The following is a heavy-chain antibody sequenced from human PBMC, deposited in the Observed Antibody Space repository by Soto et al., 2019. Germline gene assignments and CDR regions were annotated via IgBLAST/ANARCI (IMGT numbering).Heavy chain of an antibody. D-gene: IGHD6-6*01. Sequence: QVQLVQSGAEVKKPRSSVKVSCKASGGTFSSYAISWVRQAPGQGLEWMGGIIPIFGTANYAQKFQGRVTITADESTSTAYMELSSLRSEDTAVYYCARDGGIAARGGDNWFDPWGQGTLVTVSS. J-gene: IGHJ5*02. CDR2: IIPIFGTA. CDR1: GGTFSSYA. V-gene: IGHV1-69*12. CDR3: ARDGGIAARGGDNWFDP.